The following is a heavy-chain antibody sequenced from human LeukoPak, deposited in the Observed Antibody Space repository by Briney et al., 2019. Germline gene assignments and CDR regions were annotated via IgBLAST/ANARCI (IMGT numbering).Heavy chain of an antibody. V-gene: IGHV4-34*01. Sequence: TCAXXGGSFSGYYWSWIRQPPGKGLEWIGEINHSGSTNYNPSLTSRVTISVDTSKNQFSLKLSSVTAADTAVYYCAWRLRITMVRGAADYWGQGTLVTVSS. CDR3: AWRLRITMVRGAADY. D-gene: IGHD3-10*01. CDR1: GGSFSGYY. J-gene: IGHJ4*02. CDR2: INHSGST.